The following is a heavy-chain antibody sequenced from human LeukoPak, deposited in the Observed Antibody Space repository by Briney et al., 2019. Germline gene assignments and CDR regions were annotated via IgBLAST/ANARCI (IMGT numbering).Heavy chain of an antibody. CDR3: ARDRGYYYDSSGTGYFDY. CDR2: INWNGGST. D-gene: IGHD3-22*01. J-gene: IGHJ4*02. CDR1: GFTFDDYG. Sequence: GGSLRLSCAASGFTFDDYGMTWVRQAPGKGLEWVSGINWNGGSTGYADSVKGRFTISRDNAKNSLYLQMNSPRAEDTALYYCARDRGYYYDSSGTGYFDYWGQGTLVTVSS. V-gene: IGHV3-20*04.